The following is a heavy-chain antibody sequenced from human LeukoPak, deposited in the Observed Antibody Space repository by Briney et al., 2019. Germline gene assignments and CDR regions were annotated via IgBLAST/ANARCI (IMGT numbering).Heavy chain of an antibody. J-gene: IGHJ4*02. CDR2: IYYSGST. V-gene: IGHV4-59*12. Sequence: SETLSLTCTVSGGSISSYYWSWIRQPPGKGLEWIGYIYYSGSTNYNPSLKSRVTISVDTSKNQFSLKLSSVTAADTAVYYCARDAGHDSSGYYLDLYYWGQGTLVTVSS. CDR3: ARDAGHDSSGYYLDLYY. D-gene: IGHD3-22*01. CDR1: GGSISSYY.